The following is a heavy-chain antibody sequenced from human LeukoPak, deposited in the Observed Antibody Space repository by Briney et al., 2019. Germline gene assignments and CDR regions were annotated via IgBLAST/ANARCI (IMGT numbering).Heavy chain of an antibody. Sequence: GGSLRLSCAASGFTFSSYWMSWVRQAPGKGLEWVANIKQDGSEKYYVDSVKGRFTISRDNSKNTLYLQMNSLRAEDTAVYYCAKDGGLHYYDSSGYYDFWGQGTLVTVSS. CDR1: GFTFSSYW. CDR2: IKQDGSEK. D-gene: IGHD3-22*01. J-gene: IGHJ4*02. CDR3: AKDGGLHYYDSSGYYDF. V-gene: IGHV3-7*01.